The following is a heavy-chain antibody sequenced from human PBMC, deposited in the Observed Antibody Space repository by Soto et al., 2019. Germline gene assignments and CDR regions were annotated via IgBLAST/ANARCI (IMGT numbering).Heavy chain of an antibody. V-gene: IGHV3-53*02. CDR1: GFTVSNTY. CDR3: ARALPVAKGGFDP. D-gene: IGHD2-2*01. J-gene: IGHJ5*02. Sequence: EVQLVETGGGLIQPGGSLRLSCAASGFTVSNTYMTWVRQPPGKWLECVSVIYTAGGTNYADSVKGRFIISRDNSKNTLYLQINSLRAEDTAVYYCARALPVAKGGFDPWGQGTLVTVSS. CDR2: IYTAGGT.